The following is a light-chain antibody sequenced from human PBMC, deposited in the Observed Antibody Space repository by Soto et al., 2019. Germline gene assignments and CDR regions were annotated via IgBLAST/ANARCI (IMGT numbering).Light chain of an antibody. CDR1: SSDIGRYNL. V-gene: IGLV2-23*02. CDR2: EAT. CDR3: SLYASTNTFM. J-gene: IGLJ3*02. Sequence: QSALTQHASVSGSPGQSITISCTGTSSDIGRYNLVSWYQQHPGKPPKLMIYEATKRPSGVSNRFSGSKSGNTASLTISGLQAEDEADYYCSLYASTNTFMFGVGTKVTVL.